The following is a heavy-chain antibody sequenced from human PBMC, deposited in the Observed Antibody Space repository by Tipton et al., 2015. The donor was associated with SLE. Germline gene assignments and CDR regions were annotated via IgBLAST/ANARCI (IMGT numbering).Heavy chain of an antibody. CDR2: IFYSGST. CDR1: GGSISNYY. D-gene: IGHD3-10*02. Sequence: TLSLTCTVSGGSISNYYWNWIRQPPGKGLEWIGYIFYSGSTNYNPSLKSRVTISVDPAKNQFSLRLTSVTAADTAVYYCARGMLTWRGAIIGVDVWGQGTTVTVSS. CDR3: ARGMLTWRGAIIGVDV. V-gene: IGHV4-59*08. J-gene: IGHJ6*02.